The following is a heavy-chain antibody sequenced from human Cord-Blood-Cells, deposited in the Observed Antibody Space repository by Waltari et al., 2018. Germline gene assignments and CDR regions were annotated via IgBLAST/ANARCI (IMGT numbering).Heavy chain of an antibody. V-gene: IGHV3-21*01. CDR3: ARDKAYYFDY. J-gene: IGHJ4*02. CDR2: ISSSSSYI. Sequence: EVQLVESGGGLVKPGGSLSLTCAASGFTFSSYRMNWVRQATGKGLEWVSSISSSSSYIYYADSVKGRFTIARDNAKNSLYLQMNSLRAEDTAVYYCARDKAYYFDYWGQGTLVTVSS. CDR1: GFTFSSYR.